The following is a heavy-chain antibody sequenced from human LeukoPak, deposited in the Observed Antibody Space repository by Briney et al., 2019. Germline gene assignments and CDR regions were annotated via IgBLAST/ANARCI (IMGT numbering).Heavy chain of an antibody. V-gene: IGHV1-2*02. J-gene: IGHJ1*01. CDR1: GYTFTGYY. CDR3: ARSTSSNSYEYFEY. CDR2: INPNSGGT. Sequence: ASVKVSCKASGYTFTGYYIHWVRQAPGQGPEWMGWINPNSGGTNYVQKFQGRVSMTRDTSISTAYMELSRLRSDDTAVYYCARSTSSNSYEYFEYWGQGTLVTVSS. D-gene: IGHD6-13*01.